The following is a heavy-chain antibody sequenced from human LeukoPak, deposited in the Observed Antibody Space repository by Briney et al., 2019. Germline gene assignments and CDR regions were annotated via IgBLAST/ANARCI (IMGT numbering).Heavy chain of an antibody. D-gene: IGHD3-16*01. CDR3: TAPPGDFDY. J-gene: IGHJ4*02. CDR2: ISGDGGST. V-gene: IGHV3-43*02. Sequence: GGSLRLSCAASGVTFDDYAMHWVRQAPGKGLEWVSLISGDGGSTYYADSVKGRFTISRDNSKNSLYLQMNSLRTEDTALYYCTAPPGDFDYWGQGTLVTVSS. CDR1: GVTFDDYA.